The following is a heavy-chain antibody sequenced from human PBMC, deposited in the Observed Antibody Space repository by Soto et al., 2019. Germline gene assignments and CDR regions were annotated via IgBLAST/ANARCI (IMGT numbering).Heavy chain of an antibody. CDR1: GFTFSSYA. J-gene: IGHJ6*02. CDR3: AKNPLAVQMYYYYGMDV. Sequence: GGSLRLSCAASGFTFSSYAMHWVRQAPGKGLEWVAVISYDGSNKYYADSVKGRFTISRDNSKNTMYLQMNSLRPEDTALYYCAKNPLAVQMYYYYGMDVWGQGTTVTVSS. V-gene: IGHV3-30-3*02. CDR2: ISYDGSNK. D-gene: IGHD1-1*01.